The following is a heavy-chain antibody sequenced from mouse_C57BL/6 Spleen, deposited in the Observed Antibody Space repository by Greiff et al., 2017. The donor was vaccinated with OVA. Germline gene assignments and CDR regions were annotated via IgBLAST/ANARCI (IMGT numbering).Heavy chain of an antibody. CDR2: IYPRDGST. Sequence: VQLQHSGPELVKPGASVKLSCKASGYTFTSYDINWVKQRPGQGLEWIGWIYPRDGSTKYNEKFKGKATLTVDTSSSTAYMELHSLTSEDSAVYFCARGYYGSSGYFDVWGTGTTVTVSS. CDR1: GYTFTSYD. J-gene: IGHJ1*03. CDR3: ARGYYGSSGYFDV. D-gene: IGHD1-1*01. V-gene: IGHV1-85*01.